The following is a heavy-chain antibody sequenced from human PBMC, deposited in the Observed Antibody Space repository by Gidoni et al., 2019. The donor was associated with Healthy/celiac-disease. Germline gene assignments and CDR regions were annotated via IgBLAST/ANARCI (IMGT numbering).Heavy chain of an antibody. CDR2: IWYDGSNK. CDR1: GFTFSSYG. V-gene: IGHV3-33*01. CDR3: ASWGAGYCSGGSCYSTDY. Sequence: QVQLVESGGGVVQPGRSLRLSCAASGFTFSSYGMHWVRQAPGKGLEWVAVIWYDGSNKYYADSVKGRFTISRDNSKNTLYLQMNSLRAEDTAVYYCASWGAGYCSGGSCYSTDYWGQGTLVTVSS. D-gene: IGHD2-15*01. J-gene: IGHJ4*02.